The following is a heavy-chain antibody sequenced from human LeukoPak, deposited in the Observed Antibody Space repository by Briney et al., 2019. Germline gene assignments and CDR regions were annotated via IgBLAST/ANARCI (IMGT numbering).Heavy chain of an antibody. Sequence: PSETLSLTCTVSGGSISSYYWSWIWQPPGKGLEWIGYIYYSGSTNYNPSLKSRVTISVDTSKNQFSLKLSSVTAADTAVYYCARVHYDSSGYNFDYWGQGTLVTVSS. D-gene: IGHD3-22*01. CDR2: IYYSGST. V-gene: IGHV4-59*01. CDR3: ARVHYDSSGYNFDY. CDR1: GGSISSYY. J-gene: IGHJ4*02.